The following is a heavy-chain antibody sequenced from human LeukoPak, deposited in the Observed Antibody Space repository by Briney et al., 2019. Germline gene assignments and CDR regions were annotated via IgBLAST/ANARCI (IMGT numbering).Heavy chain of an antibody. D-gene: IGHD3-3*01. Sequence: SGTLSLTCTVSGGSISSYCWSWVRQPPGKGLEWIGYIYYSGSTNYNHSLKSRVTISVDTSKNQYSLKLSAVTAADTAMYYCTRVMEYPGAGFDYWGQGIPVTVSS. CDR1: GGSISSYC. V-gene: IGHV4-59*01. J-gene: IGHJ4*02. CDR2: IYYSGST. CDR3: TRVMEYPGAGFDY.